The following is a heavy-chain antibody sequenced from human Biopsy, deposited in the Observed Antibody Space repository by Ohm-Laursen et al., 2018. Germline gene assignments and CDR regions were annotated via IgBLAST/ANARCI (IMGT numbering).Heavy chain of an antibody. D-gene: IGHD3-10*01. J-gene: IGHJ1*01. Sequence: GASVKVSCKASGYTFTTYDINWVRQATGQGLEWMGWMNPNTGNTGFAQKFQGRITMTRNTSISTAYMELRSLRSDDTAVYYCARGGSFLPSFCFHHWGQGTLVTVSS. CDR3: ARGGSFLPSFCFHH. CDR2: MNPNTGNT. CDR1: GYTFTTYD. V-gene: IGHV1-8*01.